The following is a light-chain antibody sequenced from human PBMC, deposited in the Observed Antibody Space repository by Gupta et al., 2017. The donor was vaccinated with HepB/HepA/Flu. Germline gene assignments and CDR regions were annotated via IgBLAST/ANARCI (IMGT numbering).Light chain of an antibody. CDR3: SSYTRISTVV. Sequence: QSALTQPASVSGSPGQSITIFCTGTSSDIGAYNYVSCHQQPPVKAPKCMIYEVSNRPSGVSNRFAGSKSGYTASLTISVLQAEDDADYYCSSYTRISTVVFGGGTKLTVL. V-gene: IGLV2-14*03. J-gene: IGLJ2*01. CDR1: SSDIGAYNY. CDR2: EVS.